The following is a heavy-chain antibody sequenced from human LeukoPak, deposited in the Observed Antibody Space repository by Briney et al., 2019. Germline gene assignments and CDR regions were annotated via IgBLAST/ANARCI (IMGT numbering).Heavy chain of an antibody. CDR1: GFTLSCYA. V-gene: IGHV3-23*01. CDR2: ISGSGGST. CDR3: AKTGASGGSSWYPY. J-gene: IGHJ4*02. Sequence: GGSLRLSCAASGFTLSCYAMSWVRQAPGKGLEWVSAISGSGGSTYYADSVKGRFTISRDNSKNTLYLQMNSLRAEDTAVYYCAKTGASGGSSWYPYWGQGTLVTVSS. D-gene: IGHD2-15*01.